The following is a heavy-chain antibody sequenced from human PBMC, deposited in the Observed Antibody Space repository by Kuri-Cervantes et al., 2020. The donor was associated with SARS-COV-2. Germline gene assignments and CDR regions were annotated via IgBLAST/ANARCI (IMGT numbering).Heavy chain of an antibody. CDR2: IKQDGSEK. CDR3: ARIPAAGNWDYAMDV. J-gene: IGHJ6*02. D-gene: IGHD7-27*01. Sequence: GGSLRLSCAASGFTFSSYWMSWVRQAPGKGLEWVANIKQDGSEKYYVDSVKGRFTISRDNSKNSLFLQLNSLTVEDTATYYCARIPAAGNWDYAMDVWGQGTMVTVSS. V-gene: IGHV3-7*03. CDR1: GFTFSSYW.